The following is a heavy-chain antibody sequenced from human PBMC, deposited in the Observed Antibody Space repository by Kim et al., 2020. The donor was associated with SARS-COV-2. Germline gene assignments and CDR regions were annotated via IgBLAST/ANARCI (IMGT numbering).Heavy chain of an antibody. V-gene: IGHV3-23*01. D-gene: IGHD6-25*01. J-gene: IGHJ4*02. Sequence: GGSLRLSCAASGFTFNNYAMSWVRQAPGQGLEWISGVSGSGRTTYYADSVKGRFTISRDNSKNTSYLQVDSLRAEDTAVYFCAARFGYQFDYWGQGTLVTVSS. CDR1: GFTFNNYA. CDR3: AARFGYQFDY. CDR2: VSGSGRTT.